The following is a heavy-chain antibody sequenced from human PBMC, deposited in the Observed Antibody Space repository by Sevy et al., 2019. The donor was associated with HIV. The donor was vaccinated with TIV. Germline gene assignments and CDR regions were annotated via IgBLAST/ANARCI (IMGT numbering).Heavy chain of an antibody. J-gene: IGHJ4*02. D-gene: IGHD5-12*01. Sequence: GGSLRLSCAASGFTLDDYAMHWVRQAPGKGLEWVSGISWNSGSIGYADSVKGRFTISRDNAKNSLYLQMNSLRAEDTALYYCAKDIYSGSRLGFDYWGQGSLVTVSS. CDR1: GFTLDDYA. CDR2: ISWNSGSI. CDR3: AKDIYSGSRLGFDY. V-gene: IGHV3-9*01.